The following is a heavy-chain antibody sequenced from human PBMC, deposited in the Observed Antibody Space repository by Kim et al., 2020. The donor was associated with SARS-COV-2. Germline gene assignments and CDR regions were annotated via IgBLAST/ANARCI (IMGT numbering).Heavy chain of an antibody. CDR2: IRSKAYGGTT. V-gene: IGHV3-49*03. CDR3: TRDISGSHETFDY. CDR1: GFTFGDYA. D-gene: IGHD1-26*01. J-gene: IGHJ4*02. Sequence: GGSLRLSCTASGFTFGDYAMSWFRQAPGKGLEWVGFIRSKAYGGTTEYAASVKGRFTISRDDSKSIAYLQMNSLKTEDTAVYYCTRDISGSHETFDYWGQGTLVTVSS.